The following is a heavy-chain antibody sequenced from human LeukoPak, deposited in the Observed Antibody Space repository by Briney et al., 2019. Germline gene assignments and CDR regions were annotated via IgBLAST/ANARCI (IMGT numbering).Heavy chain of an antibody. CDR1: GGSFSGYY. CDR3: ARVAHYDFWSGPPGDV. CDR2: INHSGST. Sequence: ASETLSLTCAVYGGSFSGYYWSWIRQPPGKGLEWIGEINHSGSTNYNPSLKSRVTISVDTSKNQFSLKLSSVTAADTAVYYCARVAHYDFWSGPPGDVWGKGTTVTVSS. D-gene: IGHD3-3*01. J-gene: IGHJ6*04. V-gene: IGHV4-34*01.